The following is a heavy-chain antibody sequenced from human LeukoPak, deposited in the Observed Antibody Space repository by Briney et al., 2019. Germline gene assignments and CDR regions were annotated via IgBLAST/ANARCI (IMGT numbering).Heavy chain of an antibody. V-gene: IGHV4-39*07. D-gene: IGHD2/OR15-2a*01. Sequence: SETLSLTCTVSGGSISSSSYYWGWIRQPPGKGLEWIGSMYYSGSTYYNPSLKSRVTISVDLSKGQFSLRLTSVTAADTAVYYCARKNDFEIWGQGTLVTVSS. J-gene: IGHJ3*02. CDR2: MYYSGST. CDR3: ARKNDFEI. CDR1: GGSISSSSYY.